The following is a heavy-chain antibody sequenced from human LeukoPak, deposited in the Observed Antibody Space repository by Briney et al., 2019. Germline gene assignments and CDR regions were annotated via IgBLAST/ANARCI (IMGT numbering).Heavy chain of an antibody. Sequence: PSETPSLTCTVSGGSISSYYWSWIRQPPGKGLEWIGYIYYSVSTNYNPSLKSRVTISVDTSKNQFSLKLSSVTAADTAVYYCARGYGDYGSYYYYGMDVWGQGTTVTVSS. V-gene: IGHV4-59*01. CDR2: IYYSVST. D-gene: IGHD4-17*01. CDR3: ARGYGDYGSYYYYGMDV. CDR1: GGSISSYY. J-gene: IGHJ6*02.